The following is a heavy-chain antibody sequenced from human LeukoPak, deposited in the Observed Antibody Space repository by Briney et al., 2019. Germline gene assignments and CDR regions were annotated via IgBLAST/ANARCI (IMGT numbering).Heavy chain of an antibody. Sequence: GSLRLSCAASGFTVSCNYMSWVRQAPGKGLEWVSIIYSGGSTFYADSVKGRFTISRDNSKNTLYLQMNSLRAEDTAVYYCARGGSYLSAFGIWGQGTMVTVSS. J-gene: IGHJ3*02. CDR1: GFTVSCNY. D-gene: IGHD1-26*01. V-gene: IGHV3-53*01. CDR2: IYSGGST. CDR3: ARGGSYLSAFGI.